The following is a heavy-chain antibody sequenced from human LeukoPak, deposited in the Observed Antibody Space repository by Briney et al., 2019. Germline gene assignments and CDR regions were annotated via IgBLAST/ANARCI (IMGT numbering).Heavy chain of an antibody. CDR3: ASADYRIDY. CDR2: ISSSSSYI. V-gene: IGHV3-21*01. D-gene: IGHD4-11*01. CDR1: GFTFSSYS. Sequence: KAGGSLRLSCAASGFTFSSYSMNWVRQAPGKGLEWVSPISSSSSYIYYADSVKGRFTISRDNAKNSLYLQMNSLRAEDTAVYYCASADYRIDYWGQGTLVTVSS. J-gene: IGHJ4*02.